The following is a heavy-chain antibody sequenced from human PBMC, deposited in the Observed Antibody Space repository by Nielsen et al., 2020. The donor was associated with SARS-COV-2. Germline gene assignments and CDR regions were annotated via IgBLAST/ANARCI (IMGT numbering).Heavy chain of an antibody. CDR3: ARGDYSNPNY. D-gene: IGHD4-11*01. CDR2: IDPHSGGT. CDR1: RNTFNNYY. V-gene: IGHV1-2*06. J-gene: IGHJ4*02. Sequence: ASVKVSCKSSRNTFNNYYVHWVRQAPGQGPEWMGRIDPHSGGTTYAQKFQGRVTMTRDTSINTAYMELTRLRSDDTAVYYCARGDYSNPNYWGQGSLVTVSS.